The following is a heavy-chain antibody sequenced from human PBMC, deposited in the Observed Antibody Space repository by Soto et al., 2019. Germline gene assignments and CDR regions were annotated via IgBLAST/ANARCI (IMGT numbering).Heavy chain of an antibody. CDR1: GFTFGIYA. CDR3: ARVARAKGPADIAVAGSIDY. CDR2: ISYDGSNK. Sequence: GGSLRLSCAASGFTFGIYAMHWVRQAPGKGLEWVAVISYDGSNKYYADSVKGRFTISRDNSKNTLYLQMNSLRAEDTAVYYCARVARAKGPADIAVAGSIDYWGQGTLVTVSS. V-gene: IGHV3-30-3*01. D-gene: IGHD6-19*01. J-gene: IGHJ4*02.